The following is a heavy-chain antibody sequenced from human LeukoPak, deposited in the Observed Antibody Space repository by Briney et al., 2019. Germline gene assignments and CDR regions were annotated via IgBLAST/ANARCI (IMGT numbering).Heavy chain of an antibody. CDR1: GGSISGYY. V-gene: IGHV4-59*01. Sequence: PSETLSLTCTVSGGSISGYYWSWIRQAPGKGLEWIGYIYNSGSLNYNPSLKSRVTIAVDTSENQFSLKLTSVTAADTAVYYCARHQGVGGPYSSGYWGAFDYWGQGTLVTVSS. CDR3: ARHQGVGGPYSSGYWGAFDY. CDR2: IYNSGSL. D-gene: IGHD6-19*01. J-gene: IGHJ4*02.